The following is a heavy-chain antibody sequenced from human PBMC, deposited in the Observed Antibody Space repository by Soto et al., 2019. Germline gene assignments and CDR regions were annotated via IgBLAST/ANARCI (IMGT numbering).Heavy chain of an antibody. D-gene: IGHD4-4*01. Sequence: QVQLVESGGGVVQPGRSLRLSCAASGFTFSSYAMHWVRQAPGKGLDWVAVISYDGSNKYYADSVKGRFTISRDNSKNTLYLQMNRLRADDTAVYYCARPLWRDDYNWGYFDLWGRGTLVTVSS. V-gene: IGHV3-30-3*01. J-gene: IGHJ2*01. CDR1: GFTFSSYA. CDR2: ISYDGSNK. CDR3: ARPLWRDDYNWGYFDL.